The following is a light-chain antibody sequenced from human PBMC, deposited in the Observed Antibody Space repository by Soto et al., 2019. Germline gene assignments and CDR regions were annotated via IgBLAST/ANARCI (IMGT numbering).Light chain of an antibody. CDR2: DAS. CDR1: QSISSY. Sequence: EIVLTQSPATLSLSPGERVTLSCRASQSISSYLAWYQQKPGQAPRLLIYDASNRATGIPARFSGSGSGTDFTLTISSLEPEDFVVYYCQQRNDWPLTFGGGTKVEIK. J-gene: IGKJ4*01. CDR3: QQRNDWPLT. V-gene: IGKV3-11*01.